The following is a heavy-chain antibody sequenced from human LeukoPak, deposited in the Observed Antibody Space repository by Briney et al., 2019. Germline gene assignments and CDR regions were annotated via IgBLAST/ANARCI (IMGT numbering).Heavy chain of an antibody. Sequence: ASVKVSCKVSGYTLTELSMHWVRQAPGKGLEWMEGFDPEDGETIYAQKFQGRVTMTEDTSTDTAYMELSSLRSEDTAVYYCATGSLMVYARYYYYGMDVWGQGTTVTVSS. J-gene: IGHJ6*02. D-gene: IGHD2-8*01. CDR1: GYTLTELS. CDR2: FDPEDGET. CDR3: ATGSLMVYARYYYYGMDV. V-gene: IGHV1-24*01.